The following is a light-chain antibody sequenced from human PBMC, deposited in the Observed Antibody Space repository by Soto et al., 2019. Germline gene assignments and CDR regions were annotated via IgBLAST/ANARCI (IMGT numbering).Light chain of an antibody. CDR3: QQYGASTIT. CDR1: QTVSSTY. V-gene: IGKV3-20*01. J-gene: IGKJ5*01. Sequence: EVVLTQSPGTLSLSPGERATLSCRASQTVSSTYLTWFQQQPGQAPRLLIYGTSSRATGIPDRFSGSGSGTDFTFIIIRLEPEDFAVYYCQQYGASTITFGQGTRLEIK. CDR2: GTS.